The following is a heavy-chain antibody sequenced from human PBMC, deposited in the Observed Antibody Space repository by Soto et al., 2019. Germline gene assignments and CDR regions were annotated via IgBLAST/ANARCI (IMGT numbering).Heavy chain of an antibody. CDR2: IYTSGST. D-gene: IGHD5-12*01. CDR3: ARDLGGREGYLGAFDI. V-gene: IGHV4-4*07. CDR1: GGSISSYY. J-gene: IGHJ3*02. Sequence: QVQLQESGPGLVKPSETLSLTCTVSGGSISSYYWSWIRQPAGKGLEWIGRIYTSGSTNYNPSLNRRVTMSVDTSKNQFALTLSSVTAADTAVYYCARDLGGREGYLGAFDIWGQGTMVTVSS.